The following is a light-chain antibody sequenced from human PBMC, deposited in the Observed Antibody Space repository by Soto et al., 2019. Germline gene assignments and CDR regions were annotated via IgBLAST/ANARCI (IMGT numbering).Light chain of an antibody. Sequence: QSALTQPPSASGSPGQSVTISCTGTSSDVGGYDYFSWYQQHPGKAPKLIIYEVSKRPSEVPDRFSGSKSGNTASLTGSGLQAEDEADYYCTSYAGSNNFVVFGGGTKLTVL. CDR1: SSDVGGYDY. CDR2: EVS. V-gene: IGLV2-8*01. J-gene: IGLJ2*01. CDR3: TSYAGSNNFVV.